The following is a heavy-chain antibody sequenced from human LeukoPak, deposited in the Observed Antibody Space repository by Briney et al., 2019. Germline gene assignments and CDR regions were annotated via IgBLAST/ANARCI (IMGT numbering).Heavy chain of an antibody. CDR2: IYYSGST. Sequence: SETLPLTCTVSGGSISSYYWSWIRQPPGKGLEWIGYIYYSGSTNYNPSLKSRVTISVDTSKNQFSLKLSSVTAADTAVYYCARDGCSGGSCYATYDAFDIWGQGTMVTVSS. CDR1: GGSISSYY. CDR3: ARDGCSGGSCYATYDAFDI. V-gene: IGHV4-59*01. D-gene: IGHD2-15*01. J-gene: IGHJ3*02.